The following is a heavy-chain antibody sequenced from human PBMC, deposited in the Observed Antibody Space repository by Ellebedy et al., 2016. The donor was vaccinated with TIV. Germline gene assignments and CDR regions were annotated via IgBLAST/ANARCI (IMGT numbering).Heavy chain of an antibody. Sequence: PGGSLRLSCAASGFTFSSYAMRWVRQAPGKGLEWVSSISGNGGRTDYADSVKGRFTISRDNSNNSLYLQMNSLRAEDTAVYYCAKGSQWLGRTCFDYWGQGTLVTVSS. CDR2: ISGNGGRT. D-gene: IGHD6-19*01. CDR1: GFTFSSYA. V-gene: IGHV3-23*01. J-gene: IGHJ4*02. CDR3: AKGSQWLGRTCFDY.